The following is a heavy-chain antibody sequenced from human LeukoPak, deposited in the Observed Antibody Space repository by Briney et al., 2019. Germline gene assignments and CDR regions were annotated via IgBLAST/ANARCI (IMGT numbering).Heavy chain of an antibody. J-gene: IGHJ4*02. Sequence: SETLSLTCTVSDGSISSGFYWSWIRQPPGKGLEWIGYIYYSGSSYYNPSLKGRVIISVDTSKNQFSLNLKSVTAADTAVYYCARERQVVYYFDNWGQGTLVTVSS. CDR2: IYYSGSS. D-gene: IGHD2-15*01. CDR1: DGSISSGFY. CDR3: ARERQVVYYFDN. V-gene: IGHV4-31*02.